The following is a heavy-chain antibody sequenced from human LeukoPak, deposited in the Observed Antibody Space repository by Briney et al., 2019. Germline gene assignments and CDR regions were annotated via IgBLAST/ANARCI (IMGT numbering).Heavy chain of an antibody. J-gene: IGHJ5*02. V-gene: IGHV1-18*04. CDR2: INAGNGNT. CDR1: GYTFTGYY. Sequence: ASVKVSCTASGYTFTGYYMHWVRQAPGQGLEWMGWINAGNGNTNYAQKLQGRVTMTTDTSTSTAYMELRSLRSDDTAVYYCARVSKILTIFGVASNWFDPWGQGTLVTVSS. CDR3: ARVSKILTIFGVASNWFDP. D-gene: IGHD3-3*01.